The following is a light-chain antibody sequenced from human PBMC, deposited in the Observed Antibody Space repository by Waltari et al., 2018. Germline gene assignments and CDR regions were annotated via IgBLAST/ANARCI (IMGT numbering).Light chain of an antibody. CDR2: LSS. CDR1: QAVSTW. CDR3: QQTRTYPLT. J-gene: IGKJ4*01. Sequence: IQMTQSQSSLSASVGETVTISCRASQAVSTWLDWYQQRPGKAPKVLIYLSSSLQTGVPSRFAGSGSGTEFTLTIRSLQPEDASTYFCQQTRTYPLTFVGGTKVEIK. V-gene: IGKV1-12*01.